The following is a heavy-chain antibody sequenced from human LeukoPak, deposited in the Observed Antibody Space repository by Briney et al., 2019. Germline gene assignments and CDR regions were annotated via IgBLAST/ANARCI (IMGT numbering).Heavy chain of an antibody. V-gene: IGHV1-46*01. J-gene: IGHJ4*02. D-gene: IGHD3-10*01. CDR2: INPSSGST. CDR3: AREDGSGSYLDY. CDR1: GYTFTSYY. Sequence: ASVKVSCKASGYTFTSYYMHWVRQAPGQGLEWMGIINPSSGSTSYAQKFQGRVTMTRDTSTSTVYMELSSLRSEDTAIYYCAREDGSGSYLDYWGQGTLVTVSS.